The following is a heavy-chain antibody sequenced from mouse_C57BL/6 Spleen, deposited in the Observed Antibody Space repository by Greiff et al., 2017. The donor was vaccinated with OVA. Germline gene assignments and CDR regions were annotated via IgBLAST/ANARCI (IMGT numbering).Heavy chain of an antibody. CDR2: ISSGGDYI. V-gene: IGHV5-9-1*02. CDR3: TRDGDYYGSSPWFAY. J-gene: IGHJ3*01. D-gene: IGHD1-1*01. Sequence: EVMLVESGEGLVKPGGSLKLSCAASGFTFSSYAMSWVRQTPEKRLEWVAYISSGGDYIYYADTVKGRFTISRDNARNTLYLQMSSLKSEDTAMYYCTRDGDYYGSSPWFAYWGQGTLVTVSA. CDR1: GFTFSSYA.